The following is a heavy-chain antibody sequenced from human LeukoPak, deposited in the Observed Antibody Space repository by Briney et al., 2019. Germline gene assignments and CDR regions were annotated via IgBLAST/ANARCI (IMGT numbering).Heavy chain of an antibody. Sequence: ASVKVSCKASGYTFTSYDINWVRQATGQGLEWMGWMNPNSGNTGYAQKLQGRVTMTTDTSTSTAYMELRSLRSDDTAVYYCARDIALDYWGQGTLVTVSS. CDR3: ARDIALDY. D-gene: IGHD2-15*01. V-gene: IGHV1-8*01. J-gene: IGHJ4*02. CDR1: GYTFTSYD. CDR2: MNPNSGNT.